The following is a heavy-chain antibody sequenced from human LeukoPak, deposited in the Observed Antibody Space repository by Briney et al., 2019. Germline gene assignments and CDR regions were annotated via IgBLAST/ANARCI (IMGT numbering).Heavy chain of an antibody. CDR2: IYYSGST. J-gene: IGHJ4*02. Sequence: SETLSLTCTVSAGSISSYYWSWIRQPPGKGLEWIGYIYYSGSTNYNPSLKSRVTISVDTSKNQFSLKLSSVTAADTAVYYCARHLTGDYFDYWGQGTLVTVSS. D-gene: IGHD1-14*01. V-gene: IGHV4-59*08. CDR1: AGSISSYY. CDR3: ARHLTGDYFDY.